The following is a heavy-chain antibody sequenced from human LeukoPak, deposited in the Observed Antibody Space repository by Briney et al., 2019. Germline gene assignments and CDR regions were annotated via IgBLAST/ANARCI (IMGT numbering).Heavy chain of an antibody. CDR3: ARYYYDSSGYLVNDY. V-gene: IGHV3-11*04. CDR2: ISSSGSTI. J-gene: IGHJ4*02. D-gene: IGHD3-22*01. CDR1: GFTFSDYY. Sequence: GGSLRLSCAASGFTFSDYYMSWIRQAPGKGLEWVSYISSSGSTIYYADSVKGRFTISRDNAKNSLYLQMNSLRAEDTAVYHCARYYYDSSGYLVNDYWGQGTLVTVSS.